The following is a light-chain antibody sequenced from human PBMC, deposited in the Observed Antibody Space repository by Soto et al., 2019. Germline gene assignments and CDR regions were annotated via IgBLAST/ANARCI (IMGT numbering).Light chain of an antibody. CDR2: GAS. V-gene: IGKV3-20*01. J-gene: IGKJ1*01. CDR3: QQYGSSPWT. Sequence: EIVLTQSPGTLCLSPGERATLSCRASQSVSSSYLAWYQQKPGQAPRLLISGASSSATRIPDRFSGSGSGTDFTLTISRLEPEDFAVYYCQQYGSSPWTVGQGTKVDSK. CDR1: QSVSSSY.